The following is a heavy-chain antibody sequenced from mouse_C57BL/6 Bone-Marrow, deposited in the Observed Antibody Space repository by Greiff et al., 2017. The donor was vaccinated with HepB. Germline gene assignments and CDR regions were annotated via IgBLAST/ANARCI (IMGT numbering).Heavy chain of an antibody. CDR3: ARTGSSYGWYFDV. V-gene: IGHV5-17*01. CDR2: ISSGSSTI. Sequence: EVKVVESGGGLVKPGGSLKLSCAASGFTFSDYGMHWVRQAPEKGLEWVAYISSGSSTIYYADTVKGRFTISRDNAKNTLFLQMTSLRSEDTAMYYCARTGSSYGWYFDVWGTGTTVTVSS. J-gene: IGHJ1*03. CDR1: GFTFSDYG. D-gene: IGHD1-1*01.